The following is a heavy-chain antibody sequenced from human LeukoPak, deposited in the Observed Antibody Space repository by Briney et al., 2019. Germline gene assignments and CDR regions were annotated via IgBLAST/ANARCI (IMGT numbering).Heavy chain of an antibody. CDR3: ARDREGGYDK. J-gene: IGHJ4*02. D-gene: IGHD5-12*01. V-gene: IGHV3-53*01. CDR2: MYSDGST. Sequence: PGGSLRLSCAASGLSVSSNYMSWVRQAPGKGLEWVSVMYSDGSTYYADSVKGRFTISRDISKNTLHLQMSSLRGEDTAVYYCARDREGGYDKWGQGTLVTVSS. CDR1: GLSVSSNY.